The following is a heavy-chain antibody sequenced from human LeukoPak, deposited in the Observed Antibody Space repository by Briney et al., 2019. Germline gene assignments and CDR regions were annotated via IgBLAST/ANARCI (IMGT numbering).Heavy chain of an antibody. V-gene: IGHV3-21*01. CDR3: ARGVLRYFDSYGMDV. Sequence: GGSLRLSCAASGFTFSSYSMNWVRQAPGKGLEWVTSSSSSSSYIYYADSVMGRFAISRDNAKNSLYLQMNSLRAEDTAVHYCARGVLRYFDSYGMDVWGQGTTVTVSS. J-gene: IGHJ6*02. CDR1: GFTFSSYS. D-gene: IGHD3-9*01. CDR2: SSSSSSYI.